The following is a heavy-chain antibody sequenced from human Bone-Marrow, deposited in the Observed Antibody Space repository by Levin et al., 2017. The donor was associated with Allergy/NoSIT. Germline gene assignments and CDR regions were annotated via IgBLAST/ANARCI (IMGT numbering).Heavy chain of an antibody. D-gene: IGHD1-1*01. CDR3: VRDGGIQLAFDY. J-gene: IGHJ4*02. CDR1: GFSFSTYS. Sequence: KTGGSLRLSCTASGFSFSTYSMNWVRQAPGKGLEWVSSINPNSDDIHQAGSLRGRFTISRDNADNSLYLQMDRLTVEDTAVYYCVRDGGIQLAFDYWGRGILVTVSS. V-gene: IGHV3-21*01. CDR2: INPNSDDI.